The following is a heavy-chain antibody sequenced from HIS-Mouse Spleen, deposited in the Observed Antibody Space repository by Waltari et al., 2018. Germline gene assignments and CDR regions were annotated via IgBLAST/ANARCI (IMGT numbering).Heavy chain of an antibody. J-gene: IGHJ2*01. D-gene: IGHD6-13*01. CDR1: GCSISSSSYY. Sequence: QLQLQESGPALVKPSETLSLTCTVSGCSISSSSYYWAWIRQPPGKGLEWIGSIYYSGSTYYNPSLKSRVTISVDTSKNQFSLKLSSVTAADTAVYYCAREIPYSSSWYDWYFDLWGRGTLVTVSS. CDR2: IYYSGST. CDR3: AREIPYSSSWYDWYFDL. V-gene: IGHV4-39*07.